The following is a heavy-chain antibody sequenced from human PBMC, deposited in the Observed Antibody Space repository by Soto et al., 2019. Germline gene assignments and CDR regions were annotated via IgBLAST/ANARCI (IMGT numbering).Heavy chain of an antibody. CDR2: ISVTGAGT. CDR1: GFTFTTYA. V-gene: IGHV3-23*01. D-gene: IGHD6-13*01. Sequence: GGSLRLSCEATGFTFTTYAMAWVRQAPGKGLEWVSVISVTGAGTYYADSVKGRFTISRDNSKNTLYLQMNSLRAEDTAVYYCAKRLAGGQVGFYGMDVWGQGTTVTVSS. CDR3: AKRLAGGQVGFYGMDV. J-gene: IGHJ6*02.